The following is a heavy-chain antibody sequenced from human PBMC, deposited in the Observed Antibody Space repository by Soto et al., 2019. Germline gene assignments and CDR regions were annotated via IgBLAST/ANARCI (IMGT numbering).Heavy chain of an antibody. V-gene: IGHV4-31*03. CDR1: GGSISSGGYY. CDR3: ARLSRAATDESYSEYSGMDV. CDR2: IYYSGST. J-gene: IGHJ6*02. Sequence: PSETLSLTCTVSGGSISSGGYYWSWIRQHPGKGLEWIGYIYYSGSTYYNPSLKSRVTISVDTSKNQFSRKLSSVTAADTAVYYCARLSRAATDESYSEYSGMDVWGQRNTVPVSS. D-gene: IGHD2-15*01.